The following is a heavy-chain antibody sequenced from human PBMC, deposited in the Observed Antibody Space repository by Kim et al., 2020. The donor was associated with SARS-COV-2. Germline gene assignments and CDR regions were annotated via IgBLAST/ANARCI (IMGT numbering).Heavy chain of an antibody. CDR2: ISSSGSTI. Sequence: GGSLRLSCAASGFTFSSYEMNWVRQAPGKGLEWVSYISSSGSTIYYADSVKGRFTISRDNAKNSLYLQMNSLRAEDTAVYYCATSYGSYNPNIDYWGQGTLVTVSS. D-gene: IGHD1-26*01. CDR1: GFTFSSYE. CDR3: ATSYGSYNPNIDY. V-gene: IGHV3-48*03. J-gene: IGHJ4*02.